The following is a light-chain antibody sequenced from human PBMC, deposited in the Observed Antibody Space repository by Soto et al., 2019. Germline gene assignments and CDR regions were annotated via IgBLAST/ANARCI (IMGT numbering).Light chain of an antibody. CDR3: QTWGTGPFV. V-gene: IGLV4-69*01. CDR2: LNNDGSH. Sequence: QLVLTQSPSASASLGASVKLTCTRSSGHSSYAIAWHQQQPEKGPRYLMKLNNDGSHSKGDGIPDRFSGSSSGAERYLTISSLQSEDEADYYCQTWGTGPFVFGTGTKLTVL. J-gene: IGLJ1*01. CDR1: SGHSSYA.